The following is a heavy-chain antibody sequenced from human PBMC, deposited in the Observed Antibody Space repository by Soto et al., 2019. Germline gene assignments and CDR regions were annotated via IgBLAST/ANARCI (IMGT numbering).Heavy chain of an antibody. CDR2: INPNSGGT. D-gene: IGHD3-16*01. J-gene: IGHJ5*02. CDR3: ARLKQDYAGS. V-gene: IGHV1-2*04. CDR1: GYTFTGYY. Sequence: ASVKVSCKASGYTFTGYYMHWVRQAPGQGLEWMGWINPNSGGTDYAQKFQGWVTMTRDTSISTAYMELSSLRSEDTAVYYCARLKQDYAGSWGQGTLVTVS.